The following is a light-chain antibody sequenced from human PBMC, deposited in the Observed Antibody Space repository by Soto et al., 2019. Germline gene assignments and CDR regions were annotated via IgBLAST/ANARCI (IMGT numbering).Light chain of an antibody. CDR1: QDFSNF. CDR2: VAS. J-gene: IGKJ4*01. V-gene: IGKV1-9*01. CDR3: QQLNSFPLT. Sequence: DIQLTQSPSFLSASIGDRVTITCRASQDFSNFLAWCQKKPGEVRMLLIYVASTLHSGLPARFSGSGSGTEFTLTNRSLHSEDFAPYSCQQLNSFPLTLGGGTKVDNK.